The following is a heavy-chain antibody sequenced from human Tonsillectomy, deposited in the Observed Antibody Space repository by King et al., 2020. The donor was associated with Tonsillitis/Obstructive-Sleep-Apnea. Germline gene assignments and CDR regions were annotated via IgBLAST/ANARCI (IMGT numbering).Heavy chain of an antibody. Sequence: VQLVESGGGVVQPGRSLRLSCAASGFTFNIYAMHWVRQAPGKGLEWVGVISYDGRNTYYADSVKGRFTISRDNSKNTLYLQMNSLRVEDTAVYYCAREGGEYIYVFFFDYWGQGNLVTVSS. J-gene: IGHJ4*02. CDR2: ISYDGRNT. V-gene: IGHV3-30*04. D-gene: IGHD5-18*01. CDR3: AREGGEYIYVFFFDY. CDR1: GFTFNIYA.